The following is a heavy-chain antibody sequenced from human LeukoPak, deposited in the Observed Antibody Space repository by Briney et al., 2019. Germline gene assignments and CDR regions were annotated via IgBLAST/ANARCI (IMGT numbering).Heavy chain of an antibody. J-gene: IGHJ4*02. D-gene: IGHD2-2*01. CDR3: AKRYCSSTSCYYLDY. V-gene: IGHV3-48*01. CDR2: ISPSATTI. Sequence: GGSLRLSCAASAFTLSGCSMRLVRQAPGEGLEWVSYISPSATTIYNANSVKGRFTISRDNSKNTLYLQMNSLRAEDTAVYYCAKRYCSSTSCYYLDYWGQGTLVTVSS. CDR1: AFTLSGCS.